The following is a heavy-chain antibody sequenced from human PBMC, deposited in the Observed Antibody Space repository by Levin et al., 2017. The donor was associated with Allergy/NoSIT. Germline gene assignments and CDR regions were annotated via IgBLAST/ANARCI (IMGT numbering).Heavy chain of an antibody. D-gene: IGHD2-21*02. J-gene: IGHJ4*02. CDR3: ARQWCSTTDCYPFDY. Sequence: TSETLSLTCTVSGASISSYHWSWIRQPPGKGLEWIGYIHSSGSTSYNPSLKSRVTISADTSNNQFSLELTSVTAADTAIYYCARQWCSTTDCYPFDYWGQGILVTVSS. CDR2: IHSSGST. V-gene: IGHV4-59*08. CDR1: GASISSYH.